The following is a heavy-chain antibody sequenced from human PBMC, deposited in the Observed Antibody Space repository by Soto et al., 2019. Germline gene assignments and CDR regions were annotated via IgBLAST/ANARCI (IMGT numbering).Heavy chain of an antibody. V-gene: IGHV1-46*04. Sequence: QMQLVQSGAEVKKPGASVKVSCKASGYTVTSYQMHWVRQAPGQGLEWMGIINPSGGRITYAPELQGRVVMTSDTTTNTDYMELHGLTCEDTAVYYCARDRPPTTTGVGESNAMDVWGQATTVTIS. CDR3: ARDRPPTTTGVGESNAMDV. J-gene: IGHJ6*02. CDR1: GYTVTSYQ. D-gene: IGHD3-3*01. CDR2: INPSGGRI.